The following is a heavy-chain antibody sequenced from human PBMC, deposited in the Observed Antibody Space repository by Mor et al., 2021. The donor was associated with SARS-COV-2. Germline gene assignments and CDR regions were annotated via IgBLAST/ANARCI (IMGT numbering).Heavy chain of an antibody. D-gene: IGHD2-2*01. CDR3: ARDSCSSTSCYPAD. CDR2: GTA. V-gene: IGHV1-69*01. Sequence: GTANYAQKFQGRVTITADESTSTAYMELSSLRSEDTAVYYCARDSCSSTSCYPADWGQGTLVTVSS. J-gene: IGHJ4*02.